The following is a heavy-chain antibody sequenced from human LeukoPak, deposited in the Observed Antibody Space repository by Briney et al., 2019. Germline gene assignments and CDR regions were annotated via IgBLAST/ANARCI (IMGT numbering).Heavy chain of an antibody. D-gene: IGHD5-12*01. J-gene: IGHJ4*02. Sequence: SETLSLTCTVSGGSISSSSYYWGWIRQPPGKGLEWIGSIYYSGSTYYNPSLKSRVTISVDTSKNQFSLKLSSVTAADTAVYYCASARGYSGFSRYFAYWGQGTLVTVSS. CDR2: IYYSGST. CDR3: ASARGYSGFSRYFAY. CDR1: GGSISSSSYY. V-gene: IGHV4-39*07.